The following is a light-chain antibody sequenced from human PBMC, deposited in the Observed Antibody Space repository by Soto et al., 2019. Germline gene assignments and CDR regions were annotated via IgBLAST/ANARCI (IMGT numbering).Light chain of an antibody. J-gene: IGLJ1*01. CDR3: SSFTTTRTSV. V-gene: IGLV2-14*01. CDR1: SSDVGGCNC. Sequence: QSALTQPASVSGSPGQSITISCTGTSSDVGGCNCVSWYQQHPGKAPKLMIYEVNNRPSGVSNRFSGSKSGNTASLTISGLQAEDEADYYCSSFTTTRTSVFGTGTKLTVL. CDR2: EVN.